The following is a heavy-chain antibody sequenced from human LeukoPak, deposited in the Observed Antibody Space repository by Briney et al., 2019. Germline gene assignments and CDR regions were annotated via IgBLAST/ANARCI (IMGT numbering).Heavy chain of an antibody. CDR3: ARFYGVPGGWFDP. CDR1: GITISSNH. CDR2: IYDGGST. J-gene: IGHJ5*02. D-gene: IGHD4-17*01. Sequence: GGSLRLSCAASGITISSNHMSWVRQARAKGLEWVSVIYDGGSTYYADSVKGRFTISRDNSKNTLYLQMNSLRAEDTAVYYCARFYGVPGGWFDPWGQGTLVTVSS. V-gene: IGHV3-66*01.